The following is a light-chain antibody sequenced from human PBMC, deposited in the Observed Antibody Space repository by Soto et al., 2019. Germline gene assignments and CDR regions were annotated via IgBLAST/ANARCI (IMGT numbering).Light chain of an antibody. CDR3: QHYRTS. CDR2: GAS. J-gene: IGKJ4*01. CDR1: QSVSSSY. Sequence: EIVLTQSPGTLSLSPGERATLSCRASQSVSSSYLAWYQQKPGQPPRLLIYGASSRATGIPDRFSGSESGTEFTITITRLEPEDFALYYCQHYRTSFGGGTKVEIK. V-gene: IGKV3-20*01.